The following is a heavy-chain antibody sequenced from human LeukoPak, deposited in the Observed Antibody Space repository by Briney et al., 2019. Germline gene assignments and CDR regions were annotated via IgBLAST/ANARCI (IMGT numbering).Heavy chain of an antibody. CDR2: IIPIFGTA. CDR1: VGTFSSYA. D-gene: IGHD4-23*01. CDR3: ASLNDYGGNFYYYGMDV. V-gene: IGHV1-69*13. J-gene: IGHJ6*02. Sequence: ASVKVSCKASVGTFSSYAISWVRQAPGQGLEWMGGIIPIFGTANYAQKFQGRVTITADESTSTAYMELSSLRSEDTAVYYCASLNDYGGNFYYYGMDVWGQGTTVTVSS.